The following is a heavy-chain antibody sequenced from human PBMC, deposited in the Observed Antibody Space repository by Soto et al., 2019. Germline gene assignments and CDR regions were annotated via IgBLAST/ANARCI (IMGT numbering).Heavy chain of an antibody. CDR2: ISYDGSNK. J-gene: IGHJ4*02. Sequence: PGGSLRLSCAASGFTFSSYGMHWVRQAPGKGLEWVAVISYDGSNKYYADSVKGRFTISRDNSKNTLYLQMNSLRAEDTAVYYCVKGYGSGTYYVEYFDYWGQGTLVTVSS. V-gene: IGHV3-30*18. CDR1: GFTFSSYG. D-gene: IGHD3-10*01. CDR3: VKGYGSGTYYVEYFDY.